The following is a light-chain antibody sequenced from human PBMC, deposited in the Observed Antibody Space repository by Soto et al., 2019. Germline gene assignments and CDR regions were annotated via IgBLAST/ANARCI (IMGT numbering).Light chain of an antibody. CDR3: QQRSDWPRIT. CDR1: QRVDGN. J-gene: IGKJ5*01. Sequence: EVVMTQSPGTLSVFLGESATLSCRASQRVDGNLAWYQQKPGQATRLLIYGASNRATGIPDRFSGSGSWTDFTLTISRLEPEDFAVYYCQQRSDWPRITLGQGTRLEIK. CDR2: GAS. V-gene: IGKV3-11*01.